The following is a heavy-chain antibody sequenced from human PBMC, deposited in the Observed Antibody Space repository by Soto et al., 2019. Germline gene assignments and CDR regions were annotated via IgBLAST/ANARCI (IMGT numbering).Heavy chain of an antibody. CDR2: IYYSGST. V-gene: IGHV4-30-4*01. Sequence: SETLSLTCTVSGGSISSCDYYWGWIRHPPGKGLEWIGYIYYSGSTYYNPSLKSRVTISVDTSKNQFSLKLSSVTAADTAVYYCAREYFAGYHFDYWGQATLVTVSS. J-gene: IGHJ4*02. CDR1: GGSISSCDYY. D-gene: IGHD1-1*01. CDR3: AREYFAGYHFDY.